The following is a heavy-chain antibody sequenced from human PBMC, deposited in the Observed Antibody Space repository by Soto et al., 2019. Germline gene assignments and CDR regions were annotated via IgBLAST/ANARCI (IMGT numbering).Heavy chain of an antibody. D-gene: IGHD6-13*01. V-gene: IGHV4-39*01. CDR1: GGSVSNSQYF. Sequence: PSETLSLTCTVSGGSVSNSQYFWVWLRQPPGKELEWIGTISHSGSVRYNPSLNSPVTISVDTSKNQFSLKLSSVTAADTAVYYCARGLSSPRRSYYYYMDVWGKGTTVTVSS. CDR2: ISHSGSV. J-gene: IGHJ6*03. CDR3: ARGLSSPRRSYYYYMDV.